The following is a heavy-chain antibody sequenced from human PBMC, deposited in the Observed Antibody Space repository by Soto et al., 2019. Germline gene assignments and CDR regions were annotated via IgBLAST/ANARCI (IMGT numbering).Heavy chain of an antibody. CDR1: GGSISRNY. D-gene: IGHD6-19*01. V-gene: IGHV4-59*01. CDR3: AREGQPWLASGCDY. J-gene: IGHJ4*02. Sequence: QVQLQESGPGLVRPSETLSLTCTVSGGSISRNYWTWIRQPPGKGLEWIGYVYYTGSTNYNPSLKSRVTXXVXTXXSQFSLTLSSVTAADTAVYYCAREGQPWLASGCDYWGQGTLVTVSS. CDR2: VYYTGST.